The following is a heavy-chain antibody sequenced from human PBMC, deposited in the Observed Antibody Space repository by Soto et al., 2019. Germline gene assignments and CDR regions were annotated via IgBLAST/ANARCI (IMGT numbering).Heavy chain of an antibody. Sequence: QLQLQESGPGLVKPSETLSLTCTVSGGSISSINYFWGWIRQPPGKGLEWIGSLYYGGNTYYNPSIQSRITTSVDTYKDQCTLTLRPGTAAGTAVYYCARGGVSTFNCFDPWGQGTLVTVSP. CDR2: LYYGGNT. D-gene: IGHD2-8*02. V-gene: IGHV4-39*01. CDR1: GGSISSINYF. CDR3: ARGGVSTFNCFDP. J-gene: IGHJ5*02.